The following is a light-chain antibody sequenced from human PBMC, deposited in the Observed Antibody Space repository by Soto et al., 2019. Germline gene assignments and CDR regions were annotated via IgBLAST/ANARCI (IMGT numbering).Light chain of an antibody. CDR1: SSDVGNYNL. Sequence: QSALTQPASVSGSPGQSITISCTGTSSDVGNYNLVSWYQHHPGTAPKLMIYEVSKRPSGVSNRFSGSKSGNTASLTNSGLLAEDEADYYCCSAGNSPSAVVFGGGTKLTVL. CDR2: EVS. J-gene: IGLJ2*01. V-gene: IGLV2-23*02. CDR3: CSAGNSPSAVV.